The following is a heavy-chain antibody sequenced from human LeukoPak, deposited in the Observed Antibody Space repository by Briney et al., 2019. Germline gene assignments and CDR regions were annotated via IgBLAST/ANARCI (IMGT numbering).Heavy chain of an antibody. CDR2: IIPIFGTA. D-gene: IGHD2-15*01. Sequence: ASVKVSCKASGGTFSSYAISWVRQAPGQGLEWMGGIIPIFGTANYAQKFQGRVTITADESTSTAYMELSSLRSEDTAVYYCARDPRYCSGGSCPPKAGPPIFDPWGQGTLVTVSS. CDR1: GGTFSSYA. J-gene: IGHJ5*02. CDR3: ARDPRYCSGGSCPPKAGPPIFDP. V-gene: IGHV1-69*13.